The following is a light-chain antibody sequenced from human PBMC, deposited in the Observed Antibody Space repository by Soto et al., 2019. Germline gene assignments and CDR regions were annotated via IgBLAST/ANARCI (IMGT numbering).Light chain of an antibody. J-gene: IGKJ5*01. CDR3: QQRNIWPPVT. CDR2: GVY. Sequence: EIVMTQSPTILSVSPGERATLSCRASQSVSSNLAWYQQKPGQAPRLLIYGVYTRAPGIPARFSGSGSGTDFTLTISSLEPEDSAIYYCQQRNIWPPVTFGQGTRLEIK. V-gene: IGKV3D-15*01. CDR1: QSVSSN.